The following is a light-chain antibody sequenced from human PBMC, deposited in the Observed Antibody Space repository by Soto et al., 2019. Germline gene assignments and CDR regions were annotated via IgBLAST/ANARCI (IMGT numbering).Light chain of an antibody. CDR2: EDN. CDR3: PSYGSTDQGV. Sequence: NFMLTQPHSVSESPGKTVTISCTRSSGSIASNYVQWYQQRPGSAPTTVIYEDNQRPSGVPDRFSGSIDSSSNSASLTISGLKTEDEADYYWPSYGSTDQGVFGGGTKVTVL. CDR1: SGSIASNY. V-gene: IGLV6-57*04. J-gene: IGLJ3*02.